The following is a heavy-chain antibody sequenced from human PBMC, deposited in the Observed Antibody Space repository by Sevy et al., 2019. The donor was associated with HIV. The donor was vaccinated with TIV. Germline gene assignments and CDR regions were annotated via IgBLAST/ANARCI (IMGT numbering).Heavy chain of an antibody. Sequence: ASVKVSCKASGGTFSRYSISWVRQAPGQGLEWMGGIIPIFGTANYAQKFQGRVTITADECTTTAYMELSSLRSEDTAVYYCAREGERYDTRAAFDIWGQGTMVTVSS. D-gene: IGHD3-22*01. CDR1: GGTFSRYS. V-gene: IGHV1-69*13. CDR2: IIPIFGTA. CDR3: AREGERYDTRAAFDI. J-gene: IGHJ3*02.